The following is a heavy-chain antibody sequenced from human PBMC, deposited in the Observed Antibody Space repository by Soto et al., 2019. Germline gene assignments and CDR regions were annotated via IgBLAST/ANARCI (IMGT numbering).Heavy chain of an antibody. CDR1: GGSISSGGYS. CDR3: ARDPGR. J-gene: IGHJ4*02. V-gene: IGHV4-30-2*01. CDR2: IYHSGRT. Sequence: QLQLQESGSGLVKPSQTLSLTCAVSGGSISSGGYSWRWIRQPPGKGLEWIGYIYHSGRTYYNPSLKSRVTISVDRSKNQFSLKLRSVTAADTAVYYCARDPGRWGQGTLVTVSS.